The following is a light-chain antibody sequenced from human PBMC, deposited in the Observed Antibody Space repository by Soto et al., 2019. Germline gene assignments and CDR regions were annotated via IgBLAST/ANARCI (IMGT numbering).Light chain of an antibody. Sequence: EIVLTQSPATLSLSPGERATLSCRASQSVSSYLAWYQQNPGQAPRLLIYDASNRATGIPARFSGSGSGTDFTLTISSLGPEAFAVYYCQQRSNWLTFGGGAKVDIK. CDR2: DAS. J-gene: IGKJ4*01. CDR3: QQRSNWLT. V-gene: IGKV3-11*01. CDR1: QSVSSY.